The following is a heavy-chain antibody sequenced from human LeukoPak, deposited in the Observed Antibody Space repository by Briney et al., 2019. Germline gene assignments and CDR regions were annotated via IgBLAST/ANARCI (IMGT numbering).Heavy chain of an antibody. Sequence: KASETLSLTCTVSGGSIRNGDYYWSCLRQSPGKGLEWIGYVYHSGSTDYNPSLKRRVTMSVDTSNNQFSLRLTSITAADTAIYYCARDYWVAISGHYFDSWGQGTLVTVSS. CDR1: GGSIRNGDYY. J-gene: IGHJ4*02. CDR2: VYHSGST. CDR3: ARDYWVAISGHYFDS. D-gene: IGHD2-21*01. V-gene: IGHV4-30-4*01.